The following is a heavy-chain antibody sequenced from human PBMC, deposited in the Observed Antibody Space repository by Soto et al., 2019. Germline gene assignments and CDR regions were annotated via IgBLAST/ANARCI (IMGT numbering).Heavy chain of an antibody. J-gene: IGHJ6*02. V-gene: IGHV3-48*01. CDR3: ARDHDFWSRKPETYYYYYGMDV. CDR2: ISSSSSTI. CDR1: GCTFSSFS. Sequence: GGSLRLSWAASGCTFSSFSMNWVRQAPGEGLEWVSYISSSSSTIYYADSVKGRFTISRDNAKNSLYLQMNSLRAEDTAVYYCARDHDFWSRKPETYYYYYGMDVWGQGTTVTVSS. D-gene: IGHD3-3*01.